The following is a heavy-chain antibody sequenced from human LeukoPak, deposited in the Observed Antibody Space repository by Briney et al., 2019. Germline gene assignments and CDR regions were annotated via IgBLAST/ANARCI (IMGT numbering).Heavy chain of an antibody. CDR3: ARYIVSYPHDAFDI. CDR1: GYSISNGYY. D-gene: IGHD1-26*01. CDR2: IYHSGRT. V-gene: IGHV4-38-2*02. J-gene: IGHJ3*02. Sequence: PSETLSLTCTVSGYSISNGYYWGWMRQPPGKGLEWIGSIYHSGRTHYNPSLKSRVIISVDTSKKQFSLKLSSVTAADTAFYYCARYIVSYPHDAFDIWGQGTMVTVSS.